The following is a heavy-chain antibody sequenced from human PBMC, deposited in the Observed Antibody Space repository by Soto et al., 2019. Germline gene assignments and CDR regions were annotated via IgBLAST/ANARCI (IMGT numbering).Heavy chain of an antibody. J-gene: IGHJ6*02. CDR1: GFTFTSSA. D-gene: IGHD3-3*01. CDR3: AADPYDFWSGYTPGGYGMDV. V-gene: IGHV1-58*01. CDR2: IVVGSGNT. Sequence: GASVKVSCKASGFTFTSSAVQWVRQARGQRLEWIGWIVVGSGNTNYAQKFQERVTITRDMSTSTAYMELSSLRSEDTAVYYCAADPYDFWSGYTPGGYGMDVWGQGTTVTVSS.